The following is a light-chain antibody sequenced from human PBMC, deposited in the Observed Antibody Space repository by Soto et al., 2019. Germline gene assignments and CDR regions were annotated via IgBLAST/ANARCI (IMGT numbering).Light chain of an antibody. J-gene: IGKJ4*01. CDR1: QGVSDD. Sequence: IQMTQCPSSLSASVAERVTITCRASQGVSDDVGWYQQKPGKAPKLLIYSASTLQSGVPSRFSGSGSCTDFTLTISGLQPEEFATYYCIQESNYPLTVGGGTKVESK. V-gene: IGKV1-6*01. CDR3: IQESNYPLT. CDR2: SAS.